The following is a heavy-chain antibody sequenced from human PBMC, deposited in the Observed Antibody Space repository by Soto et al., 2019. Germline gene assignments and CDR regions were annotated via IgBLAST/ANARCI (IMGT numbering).Heavy chain of an antibody. CDR3: ARNGLSIMTTTTGSGGVGNWFDP. D-gene: IGHD4-17*01. CDR1: GYTFTSYA. J-gene: IGHJ5*02. V-gene: IGHV1-3*01. Sequence: ASVKVSCKASGYTFTSYAMHWVRQAPGQRLEWMGWINAGNGNTKYSQKFQGRVTITRDTSASTAYMELSSLRSEDTAVYYCARNGLSIMTTTTGSGGVGNWFDPWGQGTLVTVSS. CDR2: INAGNGNT.